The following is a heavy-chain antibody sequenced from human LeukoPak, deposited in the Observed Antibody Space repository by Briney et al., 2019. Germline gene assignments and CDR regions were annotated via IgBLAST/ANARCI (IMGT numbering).Heavy chain of an antibody. J-gene: IGHJ4*02. CDR3: ARGWGNYYFDY. D-gene: IGHD3-16*01. Sequence: ASETLSLTCTVSGGSISSSSYYWGWIRQPPGKGLEWIGSIYYSGSTYYNPSLKSRVTISVDTSKNQFSLKLSSVTAADTAVYYCARGWGNYYFDYWGQGTLVTVSS. CDR1: GGSISSSSYY. CDR2: IYYSGST. V-gene: IGHV4-39*01.